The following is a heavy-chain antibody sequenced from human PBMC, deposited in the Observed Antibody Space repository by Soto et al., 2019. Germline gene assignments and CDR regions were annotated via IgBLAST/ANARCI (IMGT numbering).Heavy chain of an antibody. Sequence: GGSLRLSCAASGFTFSTYAMHWVRQAPGKGLEWVAVISYNGDNIYYVDSVKGRFTISRDNSKNTLFLQMNSLRDEDTAVYYCAKPYYDFRSGYYLDNWGQGT. CDR1: GFTFSTYA. J-gene: IGHJ4*02. CDR3: AKPYYDFRSGYYLDN. D-gene: IGHD3-3*01. V-gene: IGHV3-30-3*02. CDR2: ISYNGDNI.